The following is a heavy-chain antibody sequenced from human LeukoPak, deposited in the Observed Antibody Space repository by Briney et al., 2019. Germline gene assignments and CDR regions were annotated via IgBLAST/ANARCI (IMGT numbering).Heavy chain of an antibody. V-gene: IGHV1-69*13. D-gene: IGHD2-15*01. J-gene: IGHJ5*02. Sequence: SVKVSCKASGGTFSSYAISWVRQAPGQGLEWMGGIIPIFGTANYAQKFQGRVTITADESTSTAYMELSSLRSEDTAVYYCARDGTPFVAEPNWFDPWGQGTLVTVSS. CDR2: IIPIFGTA. CDR1: GGTFSSYA. CDR3: ARDGTPFVAEPNWFDP.